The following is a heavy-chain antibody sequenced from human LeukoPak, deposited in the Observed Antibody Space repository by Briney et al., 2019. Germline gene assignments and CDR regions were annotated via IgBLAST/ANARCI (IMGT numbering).Heavy chain of an antibody. J-gene: IGHJ4*02. CDR1: GGSISSHY. V-gene: IGHV4-59*11. Sequence: PSETLSLTCTVSGGSISSHYWSWIRQPPGKGLEWIGYIYYSGSTNYKPSLKSRVTISVDTSKNQFSLKLSSVTAADTAVYYCARENVDTTTFDYWGQGTLVTVSS. CDR2: IYYSGST. D-gene: IGHD5-18*01. CDR3: ARENVDTTTFDY.